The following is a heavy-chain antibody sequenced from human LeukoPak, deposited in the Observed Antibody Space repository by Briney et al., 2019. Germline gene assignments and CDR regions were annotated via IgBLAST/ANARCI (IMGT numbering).Heavy chain of an antibody. V-gene: IGHV4-34*01. CDR1: GGSFSGYY. CDR2: INHSGST. J-gene: IGHJ5*02. D-gene: IGHD3-16*01. Sequence: PSETLSLTCAVYGGSFSGYYWSWIRQPPGKGLEWIGEINHSGSTNYNPSLKSRVTISVDTSKNQFSLKLSSVTAADTAVYYCARDGLMTRKYNWFDPWGQGTLVTVSS. CDR3: ARDGLMTRKYNWFDP.